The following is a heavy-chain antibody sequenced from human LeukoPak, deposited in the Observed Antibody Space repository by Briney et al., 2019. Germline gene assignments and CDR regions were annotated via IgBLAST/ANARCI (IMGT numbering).Heavy chain of an antibody. J-gene: IGHJ4*02. D-gene: IGHD6-13*01. V-gene: IGHV3-21*01. CDR3: AREGAAAGTTVDY. CDR1: GFTFSTYS. CDR2: ISSGRGYI. Sequence: GGSLRLSCAASGFTFSTYSMNWVRQAPGKGLEWVSSISSGRGYIYYADSVKGRFTISRDNAKNSLYLQMNSLRVEDTAVYYCAREGAAAGTTVDYWGQGTLVTVSP.